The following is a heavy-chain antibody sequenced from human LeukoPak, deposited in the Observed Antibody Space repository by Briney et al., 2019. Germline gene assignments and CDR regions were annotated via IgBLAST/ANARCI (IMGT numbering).Heavy chain of an antibody. Sequence: PGESLKISCKGSGYTFSSYWIGWVRQMPGKGLEWMGIIYPGDSDPRSSPSLQGQVTISVDTSIGTAYLQWSSLKASDTAIYYCARQNDFRLDYWGQGTLVTVSS. CDR2: IYPGDSDP. CDR3: ARQNDFRLDY. D-gene: IGHD3-3*01. CDR1: GYTFSSYW. V-gene: IGHV5-51*01. J-gene: IGHJ4*02.